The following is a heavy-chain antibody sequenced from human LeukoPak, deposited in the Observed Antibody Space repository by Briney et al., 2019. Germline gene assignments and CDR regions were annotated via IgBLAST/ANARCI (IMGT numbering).Heavy chain of an antibody. Sequence: GGSLRLSCAASGFTISRHYMSWVRQAPGKGLEWVSVIYSGGSTYYADSVKGRFTISRDNSKNTLYLQMNSLRAEDTAVYYCAREQSYYPYMDVWGKGTTVTVSS. CDR1: GFTISRHY. J-gene: IGHJ6*03. V-gene: IGHV3-53*01. CDR2: IYSGGST. CDR3: AREQSYYPYMDV. D-gene: IGHD3-10*01.